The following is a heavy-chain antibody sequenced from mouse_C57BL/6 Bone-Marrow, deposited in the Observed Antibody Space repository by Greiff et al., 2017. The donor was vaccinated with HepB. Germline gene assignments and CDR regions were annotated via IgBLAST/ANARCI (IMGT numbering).Heavy chain of an antibody. CDR3: TRDSYHYWYFDV. J-gene: IGHJ1*03. CDR1: GYTFTSYW. CDR2: IYPGNSDT. Sequence: VQLQQSGTVLARPGASVKMSCKTSGYTFTSYWMHWVKQRPGQGLEWIGAIYPGNSDTSYNQKFKGKAKLTAVTSASTAYMALSSLTNEDSAVYYCTRDSYHYWYFDVWGTGTTVTVSS. V-gene: IGHV1-5*01. D-gene: IGHD2-10*01.